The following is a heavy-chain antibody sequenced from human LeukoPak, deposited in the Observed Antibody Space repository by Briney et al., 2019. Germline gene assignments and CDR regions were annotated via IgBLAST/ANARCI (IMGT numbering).Heavy chain of an antibody. CDR1: GFSFDDYA. D-gene: IGHD5-12*01. Sequence: GGSLRLSCAVSGFSFDDYAMHWIRQVPGKGLEWVSGISWNSDNIGYADSVKGRFTTSRDNAKNSLYLQMNSLRAEDTALYYCAINGGGDSGYGNFDYWGQGTLVTVSS. CDR3: AINGGGDSGYGNFDY. CDR2: ISWNSDNI. V-gene: IGHV3-9*01. J-gene: IGHJ4*02.